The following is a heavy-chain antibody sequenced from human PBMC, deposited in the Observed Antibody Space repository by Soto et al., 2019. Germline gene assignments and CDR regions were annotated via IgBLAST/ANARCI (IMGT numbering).Heavy chain of an antibody. Sequence: ASVKVSCKASGYTFTSYDINWVRQATGQGLEWMGWMNPNSGNTGYAQKFQGRVTMTRNTSISAAYMELSSLRSEDTAVYYCARGVTTPRGYGMDVWGQGTTVTVSS. CDR1: GYTFTSYD. D-gene: IGHD4-17*01. CDR2: MNPNSGNT. J-gene: IGHJ6*02. CDR3: ARGVTTPRGYGMDV. V-gene: IGHV1-8*01.